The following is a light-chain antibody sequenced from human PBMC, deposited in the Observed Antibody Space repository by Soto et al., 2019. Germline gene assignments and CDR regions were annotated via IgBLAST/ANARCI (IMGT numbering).Light chain of an antibody. J-gene: IGKJ1*01. V-gene: IGKV3-20*01. Sequence: EIVLTQSPGTLSLSPGERATLSCRASQSVSSNYLAWYQQKPGQAPRLLIYGASNRATGIPGRFSGSGSGSDFTLTISRLEPEDFAVYYCQQYGTSPWTFGQGTKVEIK. CDR2: GAS. CDR3: QQYGTSPWT. CDR1: QSVSSNY.